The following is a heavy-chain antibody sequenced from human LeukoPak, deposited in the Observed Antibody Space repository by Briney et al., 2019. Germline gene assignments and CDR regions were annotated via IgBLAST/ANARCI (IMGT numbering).Heavy chain of an antibody. D-gene: IGHD3-22*01. CDR1: GGSISSDY. CDR3: ARLSGYSSGHYYSDY. Sequence: SETLSLTCTVSGGSISSDYRSWIRQPPGKGLEWIGYIYYRGSTNYNPSLKSRVTISVDTSKNQFSLKLSSVTAADTAVYYCARLSGYSSGHYYSDYWGQGTLVTVSS. J-gene: IGHJ4*02. V-gene: IGHV4-59*01. CDR2: IYYRGST.